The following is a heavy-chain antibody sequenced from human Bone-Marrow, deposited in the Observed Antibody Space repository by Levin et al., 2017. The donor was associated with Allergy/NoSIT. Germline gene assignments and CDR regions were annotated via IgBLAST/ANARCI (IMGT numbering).Heavy chain of an antibody. Sequence: GESLKISCAASGFTFSSYAMSWVRQAPGKGLEWVSAISGSGGSTYYADSVKGRFTISRDNSKNTLYLQMNSLRAEDTAVYYCANGPQGVVVAAPSYDAFDIWGQGTMVTVSS. V-gene: IGHV3-23*01. CDR1: GFTFSSYA. D-gene: IGHD2-15*01. CDR3: ANGPQGVVVAAPSYDAFDI. J-gene: IGHJ3*02. CDR2: ISGSGGST.